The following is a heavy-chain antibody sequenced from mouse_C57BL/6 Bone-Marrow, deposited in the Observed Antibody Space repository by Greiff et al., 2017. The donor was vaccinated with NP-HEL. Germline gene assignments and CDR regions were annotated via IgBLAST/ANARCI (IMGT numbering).Heavy chain of an antibody. CDR2: IYPRSGNT. D-gene: IGHD3-2*02. Sequence: VQLGKAGAELARPGASVKLSCKASGYTFTSYGISWVKQRTGQGLEWIGEIYPRSGNTYYNEKFKGKATLTADKSSSTAYMELRSLTSEDSAVYFCARWRQLRLRSFAYWGQGTLVTVSA. CDR1: GYTFTSYG. J-gene: IGHJ3*01. CDR3: ARWRQLRLRSFAY. V-gene: IGHV1-81*01.